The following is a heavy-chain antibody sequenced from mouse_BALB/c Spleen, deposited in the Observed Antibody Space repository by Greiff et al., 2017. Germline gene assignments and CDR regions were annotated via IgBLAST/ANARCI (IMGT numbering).Heavy chain of an antibody. J-gene: IGHJ4*01. CDR3: ANGRLLGDY. Sequence: QVQLQQSGAELMKPGASVKISCKATGYTFSSYWIEWVKQRPGHGLEWIGEILPGSGSTNYNEKFKGKATFTADTSSNTAYMQLSSLTSEDSAVYYCANGRLLGDYWGQGTSVTVSS. CDR2: ILPGSGST. D-gene: IGHD1-2*01. CDR1: GYTFSSYW. V-gene: IGHV1-9*01.